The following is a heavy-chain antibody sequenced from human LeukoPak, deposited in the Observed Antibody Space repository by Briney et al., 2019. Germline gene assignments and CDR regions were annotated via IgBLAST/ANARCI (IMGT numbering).Heavy chain of an antibody. CDR2: ISISGGGT. CDR1: GLSVSAYY. J-gene: IGHJ4*02. D-gene: IGHD2-15*01. CDR3: ANACSGSSCYGTGLG. V-gene: IGHV3-23*01. Sequence: QPGGSLRLSCAASGLSVSAYYMSWVRQAPGKGLEWVSGISISGGGTYYADSVKGRFTISRDNSENTLYLQMNSLRAEDTAVYYCANACSGSSCYGTGLGRGQGTLVTVSS.